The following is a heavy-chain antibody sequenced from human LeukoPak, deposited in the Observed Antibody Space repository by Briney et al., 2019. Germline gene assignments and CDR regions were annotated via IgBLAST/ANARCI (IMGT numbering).Heavy chain of an antibody. CDR2: IKQDGSEK. CDR1: GFTFSSYW. J-gene: IGHJ6*03. D-gene: IGHD2-15*01. V-gene: IGHV3-7*01. CDR3: ARGGANYYYYYMDV. Sequence: GGSLRLSCAASGFTFSSYWMSWLRQAPGKGLEWVANIKQDGSEKYYVDSVKGQFTISRDNAKNSLYLQMNSLRAEDTAVYYCARGGANYYYYYMDVWGKGTTVTVSS.